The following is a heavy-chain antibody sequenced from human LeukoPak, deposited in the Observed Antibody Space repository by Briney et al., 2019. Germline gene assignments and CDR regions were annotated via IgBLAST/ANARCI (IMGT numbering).Heavy chain of an antibody. CDR1: GGTFSSYA. CDR3: ARGGDYISSSCWFDP. J-gene: IGHJ5*02. D-gene: IGHD6-6*01. CDR2: IIPIFGTA. Sequence: ASVKVSCKASGGTFSSYAISWVRQAPGQGLEWMGGIIPIFGTANYAQKFQGRVTITTDESTSTAYMELSSLRSEDTAVYYCARGGDYISSSCWFDPWGQGTLVTVSS. V-gene: IGHV1-69*05.